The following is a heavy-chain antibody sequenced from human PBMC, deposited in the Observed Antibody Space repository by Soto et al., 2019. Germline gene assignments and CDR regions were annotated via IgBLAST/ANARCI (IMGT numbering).Heavy chain of an antibody. D-gene: IGHD6-6*01. CDR2: IKQDGSEK. CDR3: AKDLGSSSPNWFDP. J-gene: IGHJ5*02. Sequence: GGSLRLSCAASGFTFSSYWMSWVRQAPGKGLEWVANIKQDGSEKYYVDSVKGRFTISRDNAKNTLYLQMNSLRAEDTAIYYCAKDLGSSSPNWFDPWAPGTLVTVSS. CDR1: GFTFSSYW. V-gene: IGHV3-7*03.